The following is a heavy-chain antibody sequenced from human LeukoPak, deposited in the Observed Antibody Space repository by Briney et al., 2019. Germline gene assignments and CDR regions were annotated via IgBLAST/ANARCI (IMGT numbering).Heavy chain of an antibody. Sequence: PSETLSLTCTVSGGSISSTSYYWGCIRHPPGKGLEWIGTIYYSGATYYNPSLKSRVTISVDTSKNQFSLKLSSVTAADTAVYYCASPVKDSSGSWYFDLWGRGTLVTVSS. CDR1: GGSISSTSYY. CDR3: ASPVKDSSGSWYFDL. V-gene: IGHV4-39*07. J-gene: IGHJ2*01. D-gene: IGHD3-22*01. CDR2: IYYSGAT.